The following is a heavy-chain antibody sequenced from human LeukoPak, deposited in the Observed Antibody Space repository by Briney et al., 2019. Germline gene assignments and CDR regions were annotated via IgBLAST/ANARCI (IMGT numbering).Heavy chain of an antibody. V-gene: IGHV1-2*02. CDR2: INPNSGGT. CDR1: GYTFTGYY. Sequence: ASVKVSCKASGYTFTGYYIHWVRQAPGQGLEWMGWINPNSGGTNYAQKFQGRVTMTRDTSISTAYMELGRLRSDDTAVYYCARDRHAGQLDYWGQGTLGTVSS. J-gene: IGHJ4*02. CDR3: ARDRHAGQLDY. D-gene: IGHD6-13*01.